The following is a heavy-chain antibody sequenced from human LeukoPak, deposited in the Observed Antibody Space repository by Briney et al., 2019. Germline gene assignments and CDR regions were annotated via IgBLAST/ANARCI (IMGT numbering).Heavy chain of an antibody. CDR1: GFTFSSYS. Sequence: NPGGSLRLSCAASGFTFSSYSMNWVRQAPGKGLEWVSSISSSSSYIYYADSVKGRFTISRDNAKNTLYLQMNSLRAEDTAVYYCARDGVTITYYFDYWGQGTLVTVSS. V-gene: IGHV3-21*01. D-gene: IGHD4-23*01. CDR3: ARDGVTITYYFDY. CDR2: ISSSSSYI. J-gene: IGHJ4*02.